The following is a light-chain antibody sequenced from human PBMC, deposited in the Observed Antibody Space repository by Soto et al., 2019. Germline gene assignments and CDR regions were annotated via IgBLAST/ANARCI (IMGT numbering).Light chain of an antibody. CDR1: SSDVGGYNY. CDR2: DVS. CDR3: SSYTSNNTPYV. V-gene: IGLV2-14*01. J-gene: IGLJ1*01. Sequence: QSVLTQPASVSGSPGQSITISCTGTSSDVGGYNYVSWYQQHPGKAPKLMIYDVSNRPSGVSNRFSGSKSGNTASLTISGLQAEDEADYYCSSYTSNNTPYVFGTGTKLTVL.